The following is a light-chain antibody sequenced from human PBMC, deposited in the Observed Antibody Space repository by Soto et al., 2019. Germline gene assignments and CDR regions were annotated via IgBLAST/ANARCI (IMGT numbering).Light chain of an antibody. CDR3: SSYTSSSRV. CDR1: SSDVGGYNY. CDR2: EVS. V-gene: IGLV2-14*01. Sequence: QSALTQPASVSGSPGQSITISCTGTSSDVGGYNYVSWYQQHPGKAPKLMIYEVSNRPSGVSNRFSGSKSGNTASLTISGIQAEDEADYYCSSYTSSSRVFGTGTKLTVL. J-gene: IGLJ1*01.